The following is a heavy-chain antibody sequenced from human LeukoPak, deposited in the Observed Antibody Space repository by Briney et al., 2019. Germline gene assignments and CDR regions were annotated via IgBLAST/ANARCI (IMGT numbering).Heavy chain of an antibody. D-gene: IGHD3-10*01. CDR1: GESFSGYY. V-gene: IGHV4-34*12. Sequence: PSETLSLTCAVYGESFSGYYWSWIRQPPGKGLEWIGNIFYRGGTYYSPSLKSRVTISLDTSRNQFSLNLNSVTAAGTAVYYCAKSNGYGLVDIWGQGTMVTVSS. CDR2: IFYRGGT. J-gene: IGHJ3*02. CDR3: AKSNGYGLVDI.